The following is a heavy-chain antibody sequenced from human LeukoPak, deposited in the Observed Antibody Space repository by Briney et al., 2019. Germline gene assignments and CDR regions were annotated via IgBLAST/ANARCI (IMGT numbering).Heavy chain of an antibody. J-gene: IGHJ4*02. D-gene: IGHD3-16*01. Sequence: PGGSLRLSCAASGFTFSSYGMHWVRQAPGKGLEWVSAISGSGGSTYYADSVKGRFTISRDNSKNTLYLQMNSLRAEDTAVYYCARGMADFDYWGQGTLVTVSS. CDR3: ARGMADFDY. V-gene: IGHV3-23*01. CDR1: GFTFSSYG. CDR2: ISGSGGST.